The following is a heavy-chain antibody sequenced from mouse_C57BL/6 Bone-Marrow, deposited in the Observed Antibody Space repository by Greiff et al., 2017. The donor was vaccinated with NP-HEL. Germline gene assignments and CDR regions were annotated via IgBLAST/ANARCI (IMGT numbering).Heavy chain of an antibody. V-gene: IGHV5-6*02. D-gene: IGHD1-1*01. Sequence: SGGSYTYYPDSVKVRFTISRDNAKNTLYLQMSSLKSEDTAMYYCARRPYYYGSSPVGYFDVWGTGTTVTVSS. J-gene: IGHJ1*03. CDR2: SGGSYT. CDR3: ARRPYYYGSSPVGYFDV.